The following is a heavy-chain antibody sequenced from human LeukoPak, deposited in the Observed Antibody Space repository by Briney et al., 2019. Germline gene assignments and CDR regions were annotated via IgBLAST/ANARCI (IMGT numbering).Heavy chain of an antibody. CDR3: ARTAGITMTVDLDY. D-gene: IGHD3-22*01. J-gene: IGHJ4*02. CDR1: GFTFSSYS. CDR2: ISSSSSYI. Sequence: PGGSLRLSCAASGFTFSSYSMNWVRQAPGKGLEWVSSISSSSSYIYYADSVKGRFTISRDNAKNSLYLQMNSLRAEDTAVYYCARTAGITMTVDLDYWGQGTLVTVSS. V-gene: IGHV3-21*01.